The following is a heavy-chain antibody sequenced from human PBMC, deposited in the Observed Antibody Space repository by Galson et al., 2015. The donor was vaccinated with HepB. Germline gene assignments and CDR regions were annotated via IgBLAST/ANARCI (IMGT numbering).Heavy chain of an antibody. D-gene: IGHD5-24*01. CDR3: ARGRDGYNFRFLYYFDY. CDR2: ISSSSSYI. V-gene: IGHV3-21*01. J-gene: IGHJ4*02. CDR1: GFTFSSYS. Sequence: SLRLSCAASGFTFSSYSMNWVRQAPGKGLEWVSSISSSSSYIYYADSVKGRFTISRDNAKNSLYLQMNSLRAEDTAVYYCARGRDGYNFRFLYYFDYWGQGTLVTVSS.